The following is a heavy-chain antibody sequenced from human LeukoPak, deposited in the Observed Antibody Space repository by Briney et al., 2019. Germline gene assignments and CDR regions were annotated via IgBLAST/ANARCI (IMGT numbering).Heavy chain of an antibody. V-gene: IGHV4-34*01. CDR1: GGSFSGYY. J-gene: IGHJ4*02. D-gene: IGHD6-19*01. CDR3: ARRQWLVPFDY. CDR2: IDHSGST. Sequence: SETLSLTCAVYGGSFSGYYWSWIRQPPGKGLEWIGEIDHSGSTNYNPSLKSRVTISVDTSKNQFSLKLSSVTAADTAVYYCARRQWLVPFDYWGQGTLVTVSS.